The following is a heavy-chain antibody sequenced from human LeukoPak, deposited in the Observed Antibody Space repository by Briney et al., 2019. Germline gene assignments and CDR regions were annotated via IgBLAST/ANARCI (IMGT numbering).Heavy chain of an antibody. CDR1: GYTFTGYY. J-gene: IGHJ4*02. Sequence: ASVKVSCKASGYTFTGYYMHWVRQAPGQGLERMGWINPNSGGTNYAQKFQGRVTMTRDTSTTTAYMEMSRLRSDDTALYYCARSPHILTGENFDYWGQGTLVTVSS. CDR3: ARSPHILTGENFDY. CDR2: INPNSGGT. V-gene: IGHV1-2*02. D-gene: IGHD3-9*01.